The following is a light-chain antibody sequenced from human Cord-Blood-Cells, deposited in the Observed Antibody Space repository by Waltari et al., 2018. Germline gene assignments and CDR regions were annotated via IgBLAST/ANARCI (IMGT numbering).Light chain of an antibody. CDR1: SSDVGGYNY. CDR2: DVS. Sequence: QSALTQPASVSGSPGQSITISCTGTSSDVGGYNYVSWYQQHQGKAPKRMIYDVSNRPSGVSNRFSGSKSGNTASLTISGLQAEDEADYYCSSYTSSSTYVFGTGTKVTVL. J-gene: IGLJ1*01. V-gene: IGLV2-14*03. CDR3: SSYTSSSTYV.